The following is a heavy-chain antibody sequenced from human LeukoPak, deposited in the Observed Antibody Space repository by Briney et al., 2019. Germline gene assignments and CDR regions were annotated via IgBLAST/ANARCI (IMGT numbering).Heavy chain of an antibody. CDR2: IYYSGST. D-gene: IGHD6-6*01. CDR1: GGSLSSRSYY. J-gene: IGHJ4*02. V-gene: IGHV4-39*07. Sequence: SETLSLTCTVSGGSLSSRSYYWGWIRQPPGKGLEWIGSIYYSGSTYYNPSLKSRVTISVDTSKNQFSLKLSSVTVADTAVYYCARYIPARPGFDYWGQGTLVTVSS. CDR3: ARYIPARPGFDY.